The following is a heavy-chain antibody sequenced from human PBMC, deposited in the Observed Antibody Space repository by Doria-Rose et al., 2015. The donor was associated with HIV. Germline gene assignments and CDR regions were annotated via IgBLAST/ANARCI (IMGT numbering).Heavy chain of an antibody. V-gene: IGHV4-34*01. CDR1: GGSFSGYY. CDR3: ARGLLRGGWNDVDYYYGMDV. Sequence: QVQLQESGAGLVKPSETLSLTCAVFGGSFSGYYWSWIRQPPGKRLEWIGAINHSGSTNYKTSLKSRVTISLDTSKNLFSLKLSSVTAADTAVYYCARGLLRGGWNDVDYYYGMDVWGQGTTVTVSS. D-gene: IGHD1-1*01. CDR2: INHSGST. J-gene: IGHJ6*02.